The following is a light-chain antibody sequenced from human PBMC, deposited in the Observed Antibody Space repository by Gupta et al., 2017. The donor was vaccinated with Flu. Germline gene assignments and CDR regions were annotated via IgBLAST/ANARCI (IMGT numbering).Light chain of an antibody. CDR2: GAS. J-gene: IGKJ2*01. CDR1: RSIDGY. CDR3: QQSYSGPYT. Sequence: VTIACGAKRSIDGYVNWYQQKPGNAPRLLIFGASTLQSGVPSRFSGTASGTDSTLTISSLQPEDFAIYYCQQSYSGPYTFGQGTKVEI. V-gene: IGKV1-39*01.